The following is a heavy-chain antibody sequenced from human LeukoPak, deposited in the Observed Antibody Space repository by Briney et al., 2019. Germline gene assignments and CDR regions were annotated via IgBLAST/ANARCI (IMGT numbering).Heavy chain of an antibody. D-gene: IGHD1-26*01. CDR3: ARHYLGGNYPDYFNH. CDR1: GGSISSGGYY. CDR2: IYYSGST. J-gene: IGHJ4*02. Sequence: PSETLSPTCTVSGGSISSGGYYWSWIRQHQGKGLEWIGYIYYSGSTYYNPSLKSRVTISIDTSKNQFSLNLNSVTAADTALYSCARHYLGGNYPDYFNHWGQGTLVTVSS. V-gene: IGHV4-39*01.